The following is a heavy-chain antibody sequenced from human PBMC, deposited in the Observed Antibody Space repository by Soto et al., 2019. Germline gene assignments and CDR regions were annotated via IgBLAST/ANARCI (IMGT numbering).Heavy chain of an antibody. V-gene: IGHV4-59*01. D-gene: IGHD5-12*01. CDR1: GDSITSSY. CDR2: IFYTGIT. J-gene: IGHJ4*02. Sequence: QVQLQQSGPGLMKPSETLSLTCTVSGDSITSSYWSWFRQPPGKGLEYIGFIFYTGITSYNPSLKSRATRSMNTSKNQFFLGLTSVTAADTAVYYCAKGAGRDGYNTARGQGTLVTVS. CDR3: AKGAGRDGYNTA.